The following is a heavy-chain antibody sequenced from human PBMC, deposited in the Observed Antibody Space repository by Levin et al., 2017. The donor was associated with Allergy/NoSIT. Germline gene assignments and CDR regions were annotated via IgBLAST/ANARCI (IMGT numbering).Heavy chain of an antibody. CDR2: IYPGDSDT. CDR3: ARRMSCSSTTCSATTPDY. D-gene: IGHD2-2*01. V-gene: IGHV5-51*01. Sequence: GGSLRLSCQASGYRFTNYWIGWVRQMPGKGLEWMGIIYPGDSDTRYSPSFQGQVTISADKSISTAYLQWSSLKASDTAMYYCARRMSCSSTTCSATTPDYWGQGTLVTVSS. J-gene: IGHJ4*02. CDR1: GYRFTNYW.